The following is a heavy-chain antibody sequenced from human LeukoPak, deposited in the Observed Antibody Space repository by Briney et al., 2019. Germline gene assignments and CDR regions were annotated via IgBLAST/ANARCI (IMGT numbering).Heavy chain of an antibody. CDR1: GFTFMTYS. Sequence: GGSLRLSCAASGFTFMTYSMNWVRQAPGKGLEWVSSISSSSSSYIYYADSVKGRFTISRDNAKNSLYLQMNSLRAEDTAVYYCARDPPQFYAFDIWGQGTMVTVSS. CDR3: ARDPPQFYAFDI. CDR2: ISSSSSSYI. J-gene: IGHJ3*02. V-gene: IGHV3-21*01.